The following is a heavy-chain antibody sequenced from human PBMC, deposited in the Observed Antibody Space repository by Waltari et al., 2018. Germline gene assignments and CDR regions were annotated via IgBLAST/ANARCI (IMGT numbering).Heavy chain of an antibody. CDR1: GGSISSYY. J-gene: IGHJ6*03. Sequence: QVQLQESGPGLVKPSETLSLTCTVSGGSISSYYWSWIRQPAGKGLEWIGRIYTSGSTNYNPSLKSRVTMSVDTSKSQFSLKLSSVTAADTAVYYCARDLFGVAYYYMDVWGKGTTVTISS. CDR2: IYTSGST. D-gene: IGHD3-3*01. V-gene: IGHV4-4*07. CDR3: ARDLFGVAYYYMDV.